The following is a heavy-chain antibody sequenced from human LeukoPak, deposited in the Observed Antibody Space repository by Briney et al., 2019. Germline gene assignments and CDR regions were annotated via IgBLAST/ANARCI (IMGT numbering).Heavy chain of an antibody. Sequence: GGSLRLSCAASGFTFSTYAMSWVRQAPGKGLEWVSGISGSGGSTFYADSVKGRFTISRDNSKNTLYLQMNSLRAEDTAVYYCAKDSAKKYDDYWGQGTLVTVSS. CDR1: GFTFSTYA. J-gene: IGHJ4*02. D-gene: IGHD2/OR15-2a*01. CDR3: AKDSAKKYDDY. CDR2: ISGSGGST. V-gene: IGHV3-23*01.